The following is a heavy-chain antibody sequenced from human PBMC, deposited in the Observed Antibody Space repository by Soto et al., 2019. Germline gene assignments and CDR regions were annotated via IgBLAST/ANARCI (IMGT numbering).Heavy chain of an antibody. CDR2: IYYSGST. D-gene: IGHD2-21*02. CDR3: ARVSGGLDCGGDCYSGWFAP. J-gene: IGHJ5*02. Sequence: PSETLSLTCTVSGGSVSSGSYYWSWIRQPPGKGLEGIGYIYYSGSTNYNPSLKSRVSISVDTSKNQFSLKLSSVTAADTAVYYCARVSGGLDCGGDCYSGWFAPWGQGTLVTVSS. V-gene: IGHV4-61*01. CDR1: GGSVSSGSYY.